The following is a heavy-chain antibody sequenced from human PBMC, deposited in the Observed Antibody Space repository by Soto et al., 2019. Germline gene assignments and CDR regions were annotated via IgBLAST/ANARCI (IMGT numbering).Heavy chain of an antibody. V-gene: IGHV1-8*01. Sequence: ASVKVSCKASGYTFSSYVINWVRQATGQGLEWMGWMNPNSGNTGYAQKFQGRVTMTRNTSISTAYMELSSLRSEDTAVYYCARGSPLRRLGLKYYYYYYYMDVWGKGTTVTVSS. J-gene: IGHJ6*03. CDR2: MNPNSGNT. D-gene: IGHD4-17*01. CDR3: ARGSPLRRLGLKYYYYYYYMDV. CDR1: GYTFSSYV.